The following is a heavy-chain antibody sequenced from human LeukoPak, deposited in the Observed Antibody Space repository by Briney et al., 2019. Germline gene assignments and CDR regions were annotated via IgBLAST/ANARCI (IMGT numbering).Heavy chain of an antibody. J-gene: IGHJ4*02. CDR2: INPNSGGT. CDR1: GYTFTGYY. CDR3: ARAGGTMVRGVIRTIRY. Sequence: ASVKVSCKASGYTFTGYYMHWVRQAPGQGLEWMGWINPNSGGTNYAQKFQGRVTMTRDTSISTAYMELSRLRSDDTAVYYCARAGGTMVRGVIRTIRYWGQGTLVTVSS. V-gene: IGHV1-2*02. D-gene: IGHD3-10*01.